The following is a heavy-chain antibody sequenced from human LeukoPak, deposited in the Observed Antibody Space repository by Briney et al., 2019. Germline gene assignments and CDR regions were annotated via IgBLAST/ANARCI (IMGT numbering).Heavy chain of an antibody. J-gene: IGHJ3*01. CDR3: ARDGGQDNAFDL. CDR2: ITQDGSEK. Sequence: GGSLRLSCAASEFTFSSHQMSWVRQAPGKGLEWVAKITQDGSEKYYMNSVKGRFINYRDNAKTTLYLQMNSLRVEDTAVYYCARDGGQDNAFDLWGQGTMVTVSS. CDR1: EFTFSSHQ. D-gene: IGHD2-15*01. V-gene: IGHV3-7*01.